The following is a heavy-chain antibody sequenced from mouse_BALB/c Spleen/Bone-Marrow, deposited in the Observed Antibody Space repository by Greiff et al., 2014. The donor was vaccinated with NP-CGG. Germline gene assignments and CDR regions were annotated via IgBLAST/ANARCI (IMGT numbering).Heavy chain of an antibody. Sequence: VQLQQSGPELVKPGASVKISCKASAYSFTGYYMHWVKQSHVKSLEWIGLINPYNGAANYNQNFKDKASLTVDKSSNTAYMELHSLTSEDSAVYYCARAELGRLTYWGQGTLVTVSA. J-gene: IGHJ3*01. CDR2: INPYNGAA. CDR1: AYSFTGYY. D-gene: IGHD4-1*01. CDR3: ARAELGRLTY. V-gene: IGHV1-31*01.